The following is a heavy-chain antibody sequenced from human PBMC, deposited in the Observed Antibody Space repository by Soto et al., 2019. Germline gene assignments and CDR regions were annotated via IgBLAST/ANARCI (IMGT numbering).Heavy chain of an antibody. J-gene: IGHJ4*02. CDR2: IYYSGST. V-gene: IGHV4-39*01. D-gene: IGHD6-13*01. CDR1: GGSISSSSYY. Sequence: LQLQESGPGLVKPSDTLSLTCTVSGGSISSSSYYWGWIRQPPGKGLEWIGSIYYSGSTYYNPSLKSRVTISVDTSKNQFSLKLSSVTAADTAVYYCARLEAAAGICGIDYWGQGTLVTVCS. CDR3: ARLEAAAGICGIDY.